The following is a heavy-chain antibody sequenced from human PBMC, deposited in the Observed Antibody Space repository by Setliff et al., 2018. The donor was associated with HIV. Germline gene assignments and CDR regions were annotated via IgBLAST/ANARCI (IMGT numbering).Heavy chain of an antibody. J-gene: IGHJ6*03. V-gene: IGHV1-18*01. CDR2: ISGYNRIT. CDR3: ARGRLLWSGSYYYSHMDV. D-gene: IGHD3-10*01. Sequence: ASVKVSCKSVGYIFSNFGFTWVRQAPGQGLEWMGYISGYNRITFYAQKFQGRVTLTTDISTVTAYMEAMGLTSDDKAVYYCARGRLLWSGSYYYSHMDVWGKGTTVTVSS. CDR1: GYIFSNFG.